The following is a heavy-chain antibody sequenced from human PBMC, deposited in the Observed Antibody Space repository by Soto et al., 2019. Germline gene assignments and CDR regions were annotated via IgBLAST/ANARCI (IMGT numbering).Heavy chain of an antibody. CDR1: GGTFSSYA. CDR3: ARADVLPENSFDP. D-gene: IGHD2-15*01. CDR2: IIPIFGTA. J-gene: IGHJ5*02. Sequence: AVKVSCKASGGTFSSYAISWVRQAPGQRLEWMGGIIPIFGTANYAQKFQDRVTITADESTSTAYIELSSLRSEDTAVYYCARADVLPENSFDPWGQGTLVTVSS. V-gene: IGHV1-69*13.